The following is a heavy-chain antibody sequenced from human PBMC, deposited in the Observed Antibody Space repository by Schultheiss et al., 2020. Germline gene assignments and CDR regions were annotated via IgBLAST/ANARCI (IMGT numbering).Heavy chain of an antibody. CDR2: INPNSGGT. D-gene: IGHD6-19*01. CDR3: ATPRVAVADNFDY. V-gene: IGHV1-2*02. CDR1: GYTFTSYY. Sequence: ASVKVSCKASGYTFTSYYMHWVRQAPGQGLEWMGWINPNSGGTNYAQKFQGRVTMTRDTSISTAYMELSRLRSDDTAVYYCATPRVAVADNFDYWGQGTLVTVSS. J-gene: IGHJ4*02.